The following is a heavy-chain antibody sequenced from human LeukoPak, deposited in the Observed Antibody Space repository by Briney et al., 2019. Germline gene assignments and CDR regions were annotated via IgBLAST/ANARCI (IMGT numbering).Heavy chain of an antibody. V-gene: IGHV4-34*01. CDR1: GGSFSGYY. J-gene: IGHJ6*02. CDR2: INHSGST. D-gene: IGHD6-13*01. CDR3: ARVRSSSWNVYYYGMDV. Sequence: SETLSLTCAVYGGSFSGYYWSWIRQPPGKGLEWIGEINHSGSTNYNPSLKSRVTISVDTSKNQFSLKLSSVTAADTAVYYCARVRSSSWNVYYYGMDVWGQGTTVTVSS.